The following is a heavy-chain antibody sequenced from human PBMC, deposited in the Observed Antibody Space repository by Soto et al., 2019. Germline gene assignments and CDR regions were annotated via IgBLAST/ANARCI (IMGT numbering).Heavy chain of an antibody. V-gene: IGHV4-59*01. J-gene: IGHJ5*02. CDR2: LYYSGST. CDR3: ARGRGSSWYNWFDP. D-gene: IGHD6-6*01. Sequence: KPSETLSLTCAVSGGSLSDDYWSWIRQPPGKGLEWISYLYYSGSTKYNPSLKSRVIVSIDTSKREFSLKLNSVTAADTAVYYCARGRGSSWYNWFDPWGQGILVTVSS. CDR1: GGSLSDDY.